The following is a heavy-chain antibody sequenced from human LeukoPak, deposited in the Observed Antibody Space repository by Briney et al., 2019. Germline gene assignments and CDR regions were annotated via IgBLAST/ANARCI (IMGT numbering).Heavy chain of an antibody. V-gene: IGHV4-34*01. CDR1: GGSFSGYY. Sequence: SETLSLTCAVYGGSFSGYYWSWIRQPPGKGLEWIGEINHSGSTEYNPSLKSRVTRSVDTSENQFYLKLRSVTAADTAVYYCARRGAAIGKGYFKHWGQGTLVTVSS. J-gene: IGHJ1*01. D-gene: IGHD2-2*02. CDR2: INHSGST. CDR3: ARRGAAIGKGYFKH.